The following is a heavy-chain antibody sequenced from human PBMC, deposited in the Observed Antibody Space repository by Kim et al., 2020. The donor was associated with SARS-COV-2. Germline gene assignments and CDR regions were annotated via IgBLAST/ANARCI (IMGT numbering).Heavy chain of an antibody. CDR3: ARDPLLWFGELFPGYYYYGMDV. V-gene: IGHV3-30*04. J-gene: IGHJ6*01. CDR2: ISYDGSNK. D-gene: IGHD3-10*01. Sequence: GGSLRLSCAASGFTFSSYAMHWVRQAPGKGLEWVAVISYDGSNKYYADSVKGRVTISRDNSKNTLYLQMNSLRAEDTAVYYCARDPLLWFGELFPGYYYYGMDVWGQGPTVTVSS. CDR1: GFTFSSYA.